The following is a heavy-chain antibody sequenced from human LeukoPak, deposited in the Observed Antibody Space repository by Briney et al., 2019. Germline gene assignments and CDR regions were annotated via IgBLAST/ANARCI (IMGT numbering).Heavy chain of an antibody. CDR2: INPSGGST. V-gene: IGHV1-46*01. Sequence: ASVKVSCKASGFTFTSYYMHWVRQAPGQGLEWMGIINPSGGSTNYAQKFQGRVTVTRDTSTSTVYMEVSSLRSEDTAVYYCVALLWFGEFFYWGQGTLVTVSS. CDR3: VALLWFGEFFY. D-gene: IGHD3-10*01. J-gene: IGHJ4*02. CDR1: GFTFTSYY.